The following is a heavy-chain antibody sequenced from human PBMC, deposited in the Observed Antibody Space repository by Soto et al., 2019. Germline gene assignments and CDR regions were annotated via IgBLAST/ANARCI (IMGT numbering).Heavy chain of an antibody. CDR1: GGSVSSGSYY. D-gene: IGHD3-22*01. J-gene: IGHJ4*02. Sequence: SETLSLTCTVSGGSVSSGSYYWSWIRQPPGKGLEWIGYIYYSGSTNYNPSLKSRVTISVDTSKNQFSLKLSSVTAADTAVYYCARSDYYDSSMMSYFDYWGQGTLVTVS. CDR2: IYYSGST. CDR3: ARSDYYDSSMMSYFDY. V-gene: IGHV4-61*01.